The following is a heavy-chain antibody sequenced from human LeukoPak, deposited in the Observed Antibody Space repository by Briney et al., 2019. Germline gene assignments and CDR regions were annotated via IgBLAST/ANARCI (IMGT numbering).Heavy chain of an antibody. V-gene: IGHV4-59*02. CDR3: ARWASLGPWDY. Sequence: PSETLSLTCTVSGDSVSHYQWSWIRQPPGKGLERISYISYSGDTNYNPSLRSRGTISIDTSKNQFSLRLNSVTAADTAVYYCARWASLGPWDYWGQGILVTVSS. CDR1: GDSVSHYQ. J-gene: IGHJ4*02. CDR2: ISYSGDT. D-gene: IGHD7-27*01.